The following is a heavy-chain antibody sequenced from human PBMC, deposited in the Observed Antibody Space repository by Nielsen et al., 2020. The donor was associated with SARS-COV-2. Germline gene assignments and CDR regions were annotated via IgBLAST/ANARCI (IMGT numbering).Heavy chain of an antibody. CDR1: GFIFSSYG. Sequence: GGSLRLSCAASGFIFSSYGMHWVRQAPGKGLEWVAVIWYDGSNKYYADSVKGRFTISRDNSKNTLYLQMNSLRAEDTAVYYCARAHGGSYYYGMDVWGQGTTVTVPS. D-gene: IGHD4-23*01. CDR3: ARAHGGSYYYGMDV. CDR2: IWYDGSNK. V-gene: IGHV3-33*01. J-gene: IGHJ6*02.